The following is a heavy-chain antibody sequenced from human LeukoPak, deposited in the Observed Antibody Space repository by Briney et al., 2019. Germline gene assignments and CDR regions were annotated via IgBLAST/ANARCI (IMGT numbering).Heavy chain of an antibody. CDR3: ARSTSSYWFGP. J-gene: IGHJ5*02. Sequence: PSETLSLTCAVSGASISSYYWSWIRQPPGKGLEWIGYIYYTGTTDYNPSLKSRVTISVDTSKNQFSLKLSSVTAADTAVYYCARSTSSYWFGPWGQGTLVTVSS. CDR1: GASISSYY. V-gene: IGHV4-59*08. CDR2: IYYTGTT. D-gene: IGHD6-6*01.